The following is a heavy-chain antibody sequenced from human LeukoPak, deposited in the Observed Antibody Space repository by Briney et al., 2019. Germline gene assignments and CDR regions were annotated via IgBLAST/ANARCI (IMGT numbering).Heavy chain of an antibody. CDR2: ISSSGSSI. V-gene: IGHV3-48*03. D-gene: IGHD3-22*01. J-gene: IGHJ4*02. CDR1: GFTFSSYE. CDR3: ARFYDTSGYLDC. Sequence: GGSLRLSCAASGFTFSSYEMNWVRQAPGKGLEWVSYISSSGSSIYYADSVKGRFTISGDNSKNMLFLQMNSLRAEDTAVYYCARFYDTSGYLDCWGQGTLVTVSS.